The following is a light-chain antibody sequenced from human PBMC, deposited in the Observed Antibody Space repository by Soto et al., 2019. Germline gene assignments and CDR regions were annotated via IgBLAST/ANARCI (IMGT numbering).Light chain of an antibody. J-gene: IGKJ1*01. CDR3: QQSYSSPPWT. Sequence: DVQMTQSPASLSASVGDRVTISCRASQTISTFLNWYQQKPGTAPRLLIYRASSVQSGVPPRFSGSGSGRDFTLTISSLRPEDTATYFCQQSYSSPPWTFGQGTKVEV. CDR1: QTISTF. V-gene: IGKV1-39*01. CDR2: RAS.